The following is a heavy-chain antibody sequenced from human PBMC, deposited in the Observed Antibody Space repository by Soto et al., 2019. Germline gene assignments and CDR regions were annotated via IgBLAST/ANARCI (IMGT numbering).Heavy chain of an antibody. V-gene: IGHV3-48*03. D-gene: IGHD2-2*01. J-gene: IGHJ4*02. Sequence: GGSLRLSCADSGFTFSSYEMNWVRQAPGKGLEWVSYISSSGSTIYYADSVKGRFTISRDNAKNSLYLQMNSLRAEDTAVYYCAIVVPAAMAKPFDYWGQGTLVTVSS. CDR3: AIVVPAAMAKPFDY. CDR2: ISSSGSTI. CDR1: GFTFSSYE.